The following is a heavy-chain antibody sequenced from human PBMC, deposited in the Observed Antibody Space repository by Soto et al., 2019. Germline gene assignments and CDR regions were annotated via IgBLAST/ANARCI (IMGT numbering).Heavy chain of an antibody. Sequence: GGSLRLSCAASGFTFSSFAMTWVRQAPGRGLEWVSALTPGGETTYYAASVAGRFTISRDNSKNTLYLQLNSLRAEDTAIYYCVKDCSLSGRYQVFAFWGQGSLVIVSA. CDR1: GFTFSSFA. D-gene: IGHD1-26*01. CDR3: VKDCSLSGRYQVFAF. V-gene: IGHV3-23*01. CDR2: LTPGGETT. J-gene: IGHJ4*02.